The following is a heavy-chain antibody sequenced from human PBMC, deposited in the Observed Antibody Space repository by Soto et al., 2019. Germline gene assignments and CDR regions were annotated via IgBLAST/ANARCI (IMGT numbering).Heavy chain of an antibody. D-gene: IGHD2-15*01. CDR2: IIPILGIA. V-gene: IGHV1-69*04. Sequence: SVKVSCKASGGTFGSYTISWVRQAPGQGLEWMGRIIPILGIANYAQKFQGRVTITADKSTSTAYMELSSLRSEDTAVYYCAREDIVVVVAATNYYYMDVWGKGTTVTVSS. CDR1: GGTFGSYT. CDR3: AREDIVVVVAATNYYYMDV. J-gene: IGHJ6*03.